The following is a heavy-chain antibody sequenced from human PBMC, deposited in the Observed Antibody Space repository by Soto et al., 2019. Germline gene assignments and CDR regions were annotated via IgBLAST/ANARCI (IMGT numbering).Heavy chain of an antibody. CDR3: AREPYGDSQYFDY. J-gene: IGHJ4*02. D-gene: IGHD2-21*02. CDR2: ISHDGRVT. CDR1: GFTINSLS. Sequence: QVQLVESGGGMVQPGTSLRLSCAASGFTINSLSLHWVRQRPDKGLEWVAVISHDGRVTFYADFVKGRFTVSRDNSKNTIYLQVNSLRAEDTAVYYCAREPYGDSQYFDYWGQGTLVTVSS. V-gene: IGHV3-30*04.